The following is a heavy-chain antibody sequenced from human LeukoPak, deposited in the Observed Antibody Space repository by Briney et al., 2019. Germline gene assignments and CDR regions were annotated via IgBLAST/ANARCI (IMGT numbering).Heavy chain of an antibody. J-gene: IGHJ4*02. Sequence: PSETLSLTCAVYGGSFSGYYWSWIRQPPGKGLEWLGEIIHSGGTNYNPSLKSRVTISVDTSKNQFSLKLSSVAAADTAVYYCARVRSIVVVSANTRFDYWGQGTLVTVSS. CDR3: ARVRSIVVVSANTRFDY. CDR2: IIHSGGT. CDR1: GGSFSGYY. D-gene: IGHD2-2*01. V-gene: IGHV4-34*12.